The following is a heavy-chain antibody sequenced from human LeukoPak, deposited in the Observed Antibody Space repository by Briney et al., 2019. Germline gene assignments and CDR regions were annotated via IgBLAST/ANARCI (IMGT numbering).Heavy chain of an antibody. CDR2: IRYDGSNK. Sequence: GGSLRLSCAASGFTFSSYGMHWVRQAPGKGLEWVAFIRYDGSNKYYADSVKGRFTISRDNSKNTLYLQMNSPRAEDTAVYYCAKDLERLSVDTAMVFVFWGQGTLVTVSS. CDR3: AKDLERLSVDTAMVFVF. J-gene: IGHJ4*02. CDR1: GFTFSSYG. V-gene: IGHV3-30*02. D-gene: IGHD5-18*01.